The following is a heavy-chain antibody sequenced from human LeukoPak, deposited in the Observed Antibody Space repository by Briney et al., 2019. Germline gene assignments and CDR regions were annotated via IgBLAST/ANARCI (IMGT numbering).Heavy chain of an antibody. J-gene: IGHJ4*02. D-gene: IGHD3-10*01. CDR1: GYSFTNYW. CDR3: ARVVGQVRDLVDY. V-gene: IGHV5-51*01. CDR2: IYPGDSDT. Sequence: GESLKISCKGSGYSFTNYWIGWVRQMPGKGLEWMGIIYPGDSDTRYNPSFQGQVTISADKSISTAYLQWSSLKASDTAMYYCARVVGQVRDLVDYWGQGALVTVSS.